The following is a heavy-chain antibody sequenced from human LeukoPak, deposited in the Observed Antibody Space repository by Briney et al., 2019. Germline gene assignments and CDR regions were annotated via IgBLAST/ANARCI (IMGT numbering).Heavy chain of an antibody. Sequence: ASVKVSCKASGGTFSSYAISWVRQAPGQGLEWMGRIIPILGIANYAQKFQGRVTITADKSTSTAYMELSSLRSEDTAVYYCARDSGRITIFGVVNGFDPWGQGTLVTVSS. D-gene: IGHD3-3*01. J-gene: IGHJ5*02. CDR1: GGTFSSYA. V-gene: IGHV1-69*04. CDR2: IIPILGIA. CDR3: ARDSGRITIFGVVNGFDP.